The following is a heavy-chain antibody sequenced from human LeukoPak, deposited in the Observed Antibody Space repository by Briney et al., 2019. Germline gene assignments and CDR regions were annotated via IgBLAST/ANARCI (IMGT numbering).Heavy chain of an antibody. CDR1: GGSISSDY. D-gene: IGHD2-2*01. Sequence: PSETLSLTCTVSGGSISSDYWSWIRQPAGKGLEWIGRIYTSGSTNYNPSLKSRVTMSVDTSKNQFSLKLSSVTAADTAVYYCARDLRYCSSTSCYVYWFDPWGQGTLVTVSS. CDR3: ARDLRYCSSTSCYVYWFDP. CDR2: IYTSGST. V-gene: IGHV4-4*07. J-gene: IGHJ5*02.